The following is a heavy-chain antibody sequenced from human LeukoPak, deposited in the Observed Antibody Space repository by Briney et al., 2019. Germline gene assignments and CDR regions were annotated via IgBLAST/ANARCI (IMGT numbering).Heavy chain of an antibody. Sequence: PGGSLRLSCAASGFTSSDYYMSWIRQAPGKGLEWVSYISSSGSTIYYADSVKGRFTISRDNAKNSLYLQMYSLRAEDTAVYYCARDWGGSGIPQYFQHWGQGTLVTVSS. CDR2: ISSSGSTI. V-gene: IGHV3-11*01. CDR1: GFTSSDYY. D-gene: IGHD3-10*01. CDR3: ARDWGGSGIPQYFQH. J-gene: IGHJ1*01.